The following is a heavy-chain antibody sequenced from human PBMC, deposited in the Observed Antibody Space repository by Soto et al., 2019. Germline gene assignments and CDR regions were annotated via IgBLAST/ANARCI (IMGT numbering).Heavy chain of an antibody. Sequence: GGSLRLSCAASGFTFTTSTMNWARRAPGKGLEWISYISNNGGTIYYADSVRGRFTISRDNAKNLLFLQMNSLRPEDTAVYYCARFKFEVPGGTAWGQGALVTVSS. CDR2: ISNNGGTI. J-gene: IGHJ4*02. V-gene: IGHV3-48*01. CDR3: ARFKFEVPGGTA. CDR1: GFTFTTST. D-gene: IGHD2-2*01.